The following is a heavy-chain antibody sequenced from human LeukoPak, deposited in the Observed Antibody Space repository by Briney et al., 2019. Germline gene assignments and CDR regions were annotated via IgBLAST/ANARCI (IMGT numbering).Heavy chain of an antibody. Sequence: GGSLRLSCAASGFTFSSYAMHWVRQAPGKGLEWVAVISYDGSNKYYADSVKGRFTISRDNSKNKLYMQMNSLRAEDTSVYYCARDGSEPWLQWLSYAFDIWGQGTMVTVSS. V-gene: IGHV3-30*04. CDR3: ARDGSEPWLQWLSYAFDI. J-gene: IGHJ3*02. D-gene: IGHD5-24*01. CDR2: ISYDGSNK. CDR1: GFTFSSYA.